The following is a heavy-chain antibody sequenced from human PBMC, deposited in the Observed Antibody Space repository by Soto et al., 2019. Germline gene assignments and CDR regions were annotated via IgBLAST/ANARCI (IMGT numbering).Heavy chain of an antibody. V-gene: IGHV3-15*01. CDR3: TTVILQCFDF. D-gene: IGHD6-19*01. Sequence: PGGSLRLSCAASGFTFSNTWMNWVRQAPGKGLEWIGRIKRKSDGGTTDYAAPVKGGFTISRDDSGNTLHLQMNSLKTEDTAVYYCTTVILQCFDFWGPGTLVTVSS. J-gene: IGHJ4*02. CDR1: GFTFSNTW. CDR2: IKRKSDGGTT.